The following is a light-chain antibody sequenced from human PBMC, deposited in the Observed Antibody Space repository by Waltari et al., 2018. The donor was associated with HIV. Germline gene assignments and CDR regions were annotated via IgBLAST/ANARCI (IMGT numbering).Light chain of an antibody. Sequence: QSVLTQPPSVSGAPGQRVTIPCTGSSSTIGAGYDVPWYQQIPGNAPTLLISGNNNRPSGVPDRFSGSKSGTSTSLAITGLQAEDEADYYCQSYDSSLSDLLFGGGTKLTVL. CDR2: GNN. V-gene: IGLV1-40*01. CDR1: SSTIGAGYD. J-gene: IGLJ3*02. CDR3: QSYDSSLSDLL.